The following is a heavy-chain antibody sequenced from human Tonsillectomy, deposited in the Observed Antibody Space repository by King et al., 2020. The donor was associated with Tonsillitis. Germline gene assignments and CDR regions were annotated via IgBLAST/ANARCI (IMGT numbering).Heavy chain of an antibody. CDR2: IKEDGSEK. V-gene: IGHV3-7*03. CDR1: GFSFSMYW. J-gene: IGHJ4*02. Sequence: VQLVESGGGLVQPGGSLRLSCAASGFSFSMYWMSWVRQAPGKGLEWVASIKEDGSEKNYVESVKGRFSISRDNAKKSLYLQMNSLRVDDTAVYYCATVIGTYWGQGTLVKVSS. CDR3: ATVIGTY. D-gene: IGHD1-26*01.